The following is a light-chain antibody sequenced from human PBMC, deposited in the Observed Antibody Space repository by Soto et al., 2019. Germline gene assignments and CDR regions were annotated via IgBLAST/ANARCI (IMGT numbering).Light chain of an antibody. J-gene: IGKJ4*01. CDR2: GAS. CDR3: QQYSSLSLT. V-gene: IGKV3-20*01. CDR1: QSVSSSY. Sequence: EIVLTQSPGTLSLSPGERATLSCRASQSVSSSYLAWYQQKPGQAPRLLIYGASSRATGIPDRFSGSGSGTDFTLTSSRLEPEDFAVYYCQQYSSLSLTFGGGTKVEIK.